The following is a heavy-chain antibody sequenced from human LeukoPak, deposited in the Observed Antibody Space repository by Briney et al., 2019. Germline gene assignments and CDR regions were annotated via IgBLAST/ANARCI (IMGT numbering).Heavy chain of an antibody. J-gene: IGHJ4*02. V-gene: IGHV3-48*01. CDR1: GFTFSSYE. CDR3: ARDERLDDILFDY. D-gene: IGHD3-9*01. Sequence: PGGSLRLSCAASGFTFSSYEMNWVRQAPGKGLEWVSYISSSSSTIYYADSVKGRFTISRDNAKNSLYLQMNSLRAEDTAVYYCARDERLDDILFDYWGQGTLVTVSS. CDR2: ISSSSSTI.